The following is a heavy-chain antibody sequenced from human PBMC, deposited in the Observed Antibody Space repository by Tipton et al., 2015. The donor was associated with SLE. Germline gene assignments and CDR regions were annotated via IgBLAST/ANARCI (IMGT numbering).Heavy chain of an antibody. CDR2: IDWDGEA. D-gene: IGHD6-19*01. Sequence: LVKPSQTLTLTCTVSGFLVSSRGMCVSWIRQPPGRALEWLRRIDWDGEAYYSTSLKARLTSSRDTSKNQVVLTMTSMGAVDTARYHCARMAVAGIDYSADGMDVWGQGTTVTVSS. V-gene: IGHV2-70*11. CDR3: ARMAVAGIDYSADGMDV. J-gene: IGHJ6*02. CDR1: GFLVSSRGMC.